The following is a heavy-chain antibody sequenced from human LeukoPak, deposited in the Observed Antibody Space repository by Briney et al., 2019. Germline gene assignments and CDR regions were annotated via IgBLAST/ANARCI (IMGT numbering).Heavy chain of an antibody. Sequence: GSLRLPCAASGFTFSLYAMNWVRQAPGKGLEWVSYINDDSSDIHYAGSVRGRFTISRDDARKTLYLQLSSLRVEDTAVYYCARDTFQPGLIDSWGQGTLVTVSS. V-gene: IGHV3-21*05. CDR2: INDDSSDI. J-gene: IGHJ4*02. CDR1: GFTFSLYA. CDR3: ARDTFQPGLIDS. D-gene: IGHD2-2*01.